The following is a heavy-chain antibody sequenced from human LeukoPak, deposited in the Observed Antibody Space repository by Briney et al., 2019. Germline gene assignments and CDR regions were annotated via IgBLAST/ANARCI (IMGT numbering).Heavy chain of an antibody. Sequence: ASVKVSCKASGGTFSSYAISWVRQAPGQGLEWMGGIIPIFGTATYAQKFQGRVTITADESTSTAYMELSSLRSEDTAVYYCASGLAGTTFPPSVYYYYGMDVWGQGTTVTVFS. CDR2: IIPIFGTA. J-gene: IGHJ6*02. CDR3: ASGLAGTTFPPSVYYYYGMDV. D-gene: IGHD1-1*01. V-gene: IGHV1-69*13. CDR1: GGTFSSYA.